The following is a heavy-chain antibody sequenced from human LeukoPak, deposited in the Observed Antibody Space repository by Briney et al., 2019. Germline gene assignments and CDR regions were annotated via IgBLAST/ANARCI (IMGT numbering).Heavy chain of an antibody. CDR3: ARNRFPITGTTNNYYYMDV. CDR1: GFIFSSYS. J-gene: IGHJ6*03. CDR2: ISSSSTTI. D-gene: IGHD1-7*01. Sequence: GGSLRLSCAASGFIFSSYSMNWVRQAPGKGLEWLSYISSSSTTIYYADSVKGRYAISRDNAKNSLYLQMNSLKAEDTAVYYCARNRFPITGTTNNYYYMDVWGKGTTVTVSS. V-gene: IGHV3-48*04.